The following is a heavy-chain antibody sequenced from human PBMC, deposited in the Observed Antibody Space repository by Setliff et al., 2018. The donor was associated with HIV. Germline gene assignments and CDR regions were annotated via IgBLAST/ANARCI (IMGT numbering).Heavy chain of an antibody. V-gene: IGHV4-39*07. CDR3: AREPYRIPYDY. D-gene: IGHD2-2*01. Sequence: SETLSLTCTVSGGSISSSSYYWGWIRQPPGKGLEWIGSFYYSGNTYYNPSLKSRVTISIDASRNQFSLKLSSVTAADTAVYYCAREPYRIPYDYWGQGTLVTVSS. CDR2: FYYSGNT. CDR1: GGSISSSSYY. J-gene: IGHJ4*02.